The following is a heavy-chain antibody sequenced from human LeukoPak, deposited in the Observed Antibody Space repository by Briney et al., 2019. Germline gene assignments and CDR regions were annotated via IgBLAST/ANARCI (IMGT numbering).Heavy chain of an antibody. CDR3: ARRGGSSSRRSPIDY. V-gene: IGHV3-7*01. D-gene: IGHD6-6*01. J-gene: IGHJ4*02. CDR2: IKQDGSHK. CDR1: GFTFSDHW. Sequence: PGGSLRLSCTASGFTFSDHWMTWVRQAPGKGPEGVANIKQDGSHKYFVDSVRGRFTISRNNATYSLFLQMNGLRPEDTAVYYCARRGGSSSRRSPIDYWGQGTLVTVSS.